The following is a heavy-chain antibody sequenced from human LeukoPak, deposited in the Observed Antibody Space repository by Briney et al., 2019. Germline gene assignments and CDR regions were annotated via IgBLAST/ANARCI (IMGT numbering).Heavy chain of an antibody. V-gene: IGHV4-4*07. J-gene: IGHJ4*02. CDR2: IYTSGST. D-gene: IGHD6-19*01. CDR1: GDSIRGYY. Sequence: SETLSLTCTVCGDSIRGYYWSWIRQPAGKGLEWIGRIYTSGSTNYNPSLTSRVTMSIDTSKNQLSLKLSSVTAADTAVYFCARGIRGAGKAGGLDYWGQGTLVTVSS. CDR3: ARGIRGAGKAGGLDY.